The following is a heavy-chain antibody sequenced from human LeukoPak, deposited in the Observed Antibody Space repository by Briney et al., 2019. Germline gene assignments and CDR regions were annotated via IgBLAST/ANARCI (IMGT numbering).Heavy chain of an antibody. D-gene: IGHD3-10*01. J-gene: IGHJ4*02. CDR1: GFTFSSYE. CDR2: ISSSGSTI. Sequence: QTGGSLRLSCAASGFTFSSYEMNWVRQAPGKGLEWVSYISSSGSTIYYADSVKGRFTISRDNAKNSLYLQMNSLRAEDTAVYYCARGGLYYYGSGSYYFDYWGQGTLVTVSS. CDR3: ARGGLYYYGSGSYYFDY. V-gene: IGHV3-48*03.